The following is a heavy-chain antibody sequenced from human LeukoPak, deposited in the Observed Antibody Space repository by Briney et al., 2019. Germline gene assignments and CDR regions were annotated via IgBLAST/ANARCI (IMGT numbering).Heavy chain of an antibody. CDR3: ATEPGGIGLFDGY. CDR1: GFTFRSAW. CDR2: IKKRTDGATT. J-gene: IGHJ4*02. D-gene: IGHD6-13*01. Sequence: GGSLRLSCAASGFTFRSAWMNWVRQVPGRGLEWVGRIKKRTDGATTDYAAPVNGRFTISRDDAQDTLYMQMNSLRTEDTAVYYCATEPGGIGLFDGYWGQGTLVTVSS. V-gene: IGHV3-15*01.